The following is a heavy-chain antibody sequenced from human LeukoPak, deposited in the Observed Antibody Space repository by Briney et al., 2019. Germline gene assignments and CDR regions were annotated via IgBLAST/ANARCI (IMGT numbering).Heavy chain of an antibody. CDR2: IYHSGST. CDR1: GGSISSTSYY. V-gene: IGHV4-30-2*01. J-gene: IGHJ4*02. CDR3: ARSPDQTCLDY. D-gene: IGHD5/OR15-5a*01. Sequence: SETLSLICTVSGGSISSTSYYWGWIRQPPGKGLEWIGYIYHSGSTYYNPSLKSRVTISVDRSKNQFSLKLSSVTAADTAVYYCARSPDQTCLDYWGQGTLVTVSS.